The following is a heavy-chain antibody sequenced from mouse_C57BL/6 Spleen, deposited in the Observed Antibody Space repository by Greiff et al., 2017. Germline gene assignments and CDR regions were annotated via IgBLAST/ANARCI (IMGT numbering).Heavy chain of an antibody. CDR1: GYSITSGYY. Sequence: EVQLVESGPGLVKPSQSLSLTCSVTGYSITSGYYWNWIRQFPGNKLEWMGYISYDGSNNYNPSLKNRISITRDTSKNQFCLKLNSVTTVDTATYYCAREGGYDWYFDVWGTGTTVTVSS. D-gene: IGHD2-2*01. CDR3: AREGGYDWYFDV. CDR2: ISYDGSN. J-gene: IGHJ1*03. V-gene: IGHV3-6*01.